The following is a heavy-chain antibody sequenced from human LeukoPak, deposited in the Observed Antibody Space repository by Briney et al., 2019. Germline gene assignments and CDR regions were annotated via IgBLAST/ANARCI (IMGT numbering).Heavy chain of an antibody. CDR3: ARGDCSSTSCSSTPKNWFDP. D-gene: IGHD2-2*01. Sequence: GGSLRLSCAASGFTFSNYAMSWVRQAPGKGLEWVSAISGSGGTTYYADSVRGRFTISRDNSMNTLYLQMNSLRAEDTAVFYCARGDCSSTSCSSTPKNWFDPWGQGTLVSVSS. CDR1: GFTFSNYA. J-gene: IGHJ5*02. CDR2: ISGSGGTT. V-gene: IGHV3-23*01.